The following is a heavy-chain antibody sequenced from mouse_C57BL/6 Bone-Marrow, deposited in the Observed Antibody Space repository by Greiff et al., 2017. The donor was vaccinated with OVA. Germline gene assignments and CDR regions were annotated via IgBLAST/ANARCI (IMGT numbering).Heavy chain of an antibody. Sequence: QVQLKQSGAELVKPGASVKMSCKASGYTFTSYWITWVKQRPGQGLEWIGEILPGSGSTNYNEKFKGKATFTADTSSNTAYMQLSSLTTEDSAIYYCARRDDGYYPFAYWGQGTLVTVSA. V-gene: IGHV1-9*01. CDR1: GYTFTSYW. CDR3: ARRDDGYYPFAY. D-gene: IGHD2-3*01. J-gene: IGHJ3*01. CDR2: ILPGSGST.